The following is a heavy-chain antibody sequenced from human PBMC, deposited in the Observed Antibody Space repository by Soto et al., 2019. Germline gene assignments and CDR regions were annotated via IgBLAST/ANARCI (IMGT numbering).Heavy chain of an antibody. J-gene: IGHJ4*02. CDR1: GGTFSSYA. CDR3: AKEDTSSGSPDY. CDR2: IIPIFGTA. Sequence: SVKVSCKASGGTFSSYAISWVRQAPGQGLEWMGGIIPIFGTANYAQKFQGRVTITADESTSTAYMELSSLRSEDTASYYCAKEDTSSGSPDYWGQGAMVTVSS. V-gene: IGHV1-69*13. D-gene: IGHD6-19*01.